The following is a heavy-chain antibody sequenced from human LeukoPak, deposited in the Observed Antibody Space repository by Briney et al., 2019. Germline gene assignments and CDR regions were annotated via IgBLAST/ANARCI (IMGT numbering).Heavy chain of an antibody. D-gene: IGHD2-15*01. J-gene: IGHJ6*02. V-gene: IGHV3-33*01. CDR3: ARTCRSGGSCYAYYGMDV. CDR2: IWYDVSNK. CDR1: GFTFSSYG. Sequence: GGSLRLSCAASGFTFSSYGMHWVRQAPGKGLEWVAVIWYDVSNKYYADSVKGRFTISRDNSKNTLYLQMNSLRAEDTAVYYCARTCRSGGSCYAYYGMDVWGQGTTVTVSS.